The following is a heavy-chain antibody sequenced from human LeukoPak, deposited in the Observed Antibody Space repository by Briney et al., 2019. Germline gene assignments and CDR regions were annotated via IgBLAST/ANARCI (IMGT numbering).Heavy chain of an antibody. CDR2: INQDGSVI. Sequence: GGSLRLSCAVSGVYWMSWVRQAPGKGLDWVANINQDGSVIYYVDSVKGRFTISRDNAKNSLYLQMNSLRAEDTGVYYCATSSCAPGNMWGQGTLVTVSS. J-gene: IGHJ4*02. CDR3: ATSSCAPGNM. CDR1: GVYW. V-gene: IGHV3-7*01. D-gene: IGHD2-2*01.